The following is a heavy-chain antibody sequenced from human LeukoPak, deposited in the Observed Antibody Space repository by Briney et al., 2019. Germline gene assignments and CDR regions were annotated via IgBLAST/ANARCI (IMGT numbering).Heavy chain of an antibody. CDR1: GFTFDDYA. J-gene: IGHJ4*02. V-gene: IGHV3-9*01. CDR3: AFGELPPSPLDY. CDR2: ISWNSGSI. Sequence: GGSLRLSCAASGFTFDDYAMHWVRQAPGKGLEWVSGISWNSGSIGYADSVKGRFTISRDNAKNSLYLQMNSLRAEDTALYYCAFGELPPSPLDYWGQGTLVTVSS. D-gene: IGHD3-10*01.